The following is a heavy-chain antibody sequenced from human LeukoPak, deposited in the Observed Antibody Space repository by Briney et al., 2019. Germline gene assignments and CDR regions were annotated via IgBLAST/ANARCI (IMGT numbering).Heavy chain of an antibody. CDR1: GFTSGSFC. CDR2: ISSSSSYI. CDR3: ARELDSYNHLGDTNSTTY. J-gene: IGHJ4*02. Sequence: GGSLSLSCLVAGFTSGSFCMKWDSQAPGKGLEWVSSISSSSSYIYYADSVKGRFTISRDNAKNSLYLQMNSLRAEGTAVYYCARELDSYNHLGDTNSTTYWSQGTLVTVSS. D-gene: IGHD2/OR15-2a*01. V-gene: IGHV3-21*01.